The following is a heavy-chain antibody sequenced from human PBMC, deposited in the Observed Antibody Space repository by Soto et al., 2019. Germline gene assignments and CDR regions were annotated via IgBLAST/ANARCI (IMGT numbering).Heavy chain of an antibody. CDR1: GGSVSSGRYY. V-gene: IGHV4-61*01. J-gene: IGHJ4*02. CDR3: ARDKITGLFDY. Sequence: TLSLTCTVSGGSVSSGRYYWSWIRQPPGKGLEWIGYIYYSGSTNYNPSLKSRVTISVDTSKNQFSLKLTSVTAADTAVYYCARDKITGLFDYWGQGTLVTVSS. D-gene: IGHD2-8*02. CDR2: IYYSGST.